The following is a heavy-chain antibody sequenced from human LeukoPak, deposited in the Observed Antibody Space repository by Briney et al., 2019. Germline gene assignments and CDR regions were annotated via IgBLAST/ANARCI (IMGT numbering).Heavy chain of an antibody. J-gene: IGHJ3*02. D-gene: IGHD3-10*01. CDR2: ISSSSSYI. CDR3: ARGDLTYYYGSGSYRAFDI. V-gene: IGHV3-21*01. CDR1: GFTFSSYS. Sequence: PGRSLRLSCAASGFTFSSYSMNWVRQAPGKGLEWVSSISSSSSYIYYADSVKGRFTISRDNAKNSLYLQMNSLRAEDTAVYYCARGDLTYYYGSGSYRAFDIWGQGTMVTVSS.